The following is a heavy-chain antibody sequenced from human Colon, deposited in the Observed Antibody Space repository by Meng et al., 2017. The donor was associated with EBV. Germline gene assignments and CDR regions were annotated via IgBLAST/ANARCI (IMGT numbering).Heavy chain of an antibody. D-gene: IGHD1-26*01. CDR3: AKTLYGGIDY. CDR2: ISGNGGST. Sequence: EVQVLESGGGLVQPGGSLGLSCAASGFTFSKYAMSWVRQAPGKGLEWVSGISGNGGSTSYAGSVKGRFTISRDNSKNTLCLQMDSLRGEDTAVYYCAKTLYGGIDYWGQGTLVTVSS. CDR1: GFTFSKYA. J-gene: IGHJ4*02. V-gene: IGHV3-23*01.